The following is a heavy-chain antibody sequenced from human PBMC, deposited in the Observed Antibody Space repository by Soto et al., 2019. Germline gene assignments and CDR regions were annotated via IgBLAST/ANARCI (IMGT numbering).Heavy chain of an antibody. CDR1: GFTFSGHW. J-gene: IGHJ4*02. CDR3: ARGGSNRFGL. D-gene: IGHD6-13*01. V-gene: IGHV3-7*04. CDR2: IKEDGREK. Sequence: EEQLVESGGGLVQPGGSLRVSCAASGFTFSGHWMTWVRQAPGKGLEWVASIKEDGREKKYVDSAKGRFTISRDNAKKSLYLQLNSLRGDDTDVYYCARGGSNRFGLWRQGTLVTVSS.